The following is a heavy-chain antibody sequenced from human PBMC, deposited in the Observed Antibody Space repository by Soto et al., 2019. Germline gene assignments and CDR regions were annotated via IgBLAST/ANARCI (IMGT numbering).Heavy chain of an antibody. CDR1: GGSISSPTFY. D-gene: IGHD2-15*01. J-gene: IGHJ4*02. Sequence: SQTLSHTCTVSGGSISSPTFYCSRIRQNPGKGLEWIGHIYHSGRTYYNPSLKSRVTISVDTSKNQFSLNLSSVTAADTAVYYCARWVEVSLDYFDSWGQGTPVTVSS. CDR2: IYHSGRT. V-gene: IGHV4-31*03. CDR3: ARWVEVSLDYFDS.